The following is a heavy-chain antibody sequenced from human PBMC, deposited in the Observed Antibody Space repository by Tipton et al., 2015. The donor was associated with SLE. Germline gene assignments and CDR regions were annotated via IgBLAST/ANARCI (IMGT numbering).Heavy chain of an antibody. Sequence: TLSLTCTVSGGSFGSGGYYWTWVRQSAGKGLEFIGRIYTSGSTNYNPSLESRVTISVDTSKNQFYLRLTFVTAADTAVYYCARLISINYDVFDVWSQGTMVTVSS. D-gene: IGHD1-14*01. CDR1: GGSFGSGGYY. J-gene: IGHJ3*01. CDR2: IYTSGST. CDR3: ARLISINYDVFDV. V-gene: IGHV4-61*02.